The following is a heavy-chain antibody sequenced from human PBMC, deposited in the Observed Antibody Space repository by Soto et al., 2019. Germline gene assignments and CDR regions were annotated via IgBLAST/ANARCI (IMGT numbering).Heavy chain of an antibody. CDR2: IYYSGST. Sequence: SETLSLTCTVSVVSISSSSYYWGWIRQPPGKGLEWIGSIYYSGSTYYNPSLKSRVTISVDTSKNQFSLKLSSVTAADTAVYYCARNGAWIKLNFEYWGQGTLVPVSS. D-gene: IGHD2-8*01. V-gene: IGHV4-39*01. J-gene: IGHJ4*02. CDR1: VVSISSSSYY. CDR3: ARNGAWIKLNFEY.